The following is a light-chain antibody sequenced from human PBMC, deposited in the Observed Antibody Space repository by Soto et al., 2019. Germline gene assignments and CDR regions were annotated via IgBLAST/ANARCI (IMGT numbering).Light chain of an antibody. Sequence: QSVLTQPRSVSGSPGQSVTISCTGTSGDVGGYNYVSWYQQHPGKAPKLMIYDVNKRPSGVPDRFSGSKSGNTASLTISGLQAEDEADYYCCSYAGSYTFEVFGGGTKVTVL. J-gene: IGLJ3*02. CDR1: SGDVGGYNY. V-gene: IGLV2-11*01. CDR3: CSYAGSYTFEV. CDR2: DVN.